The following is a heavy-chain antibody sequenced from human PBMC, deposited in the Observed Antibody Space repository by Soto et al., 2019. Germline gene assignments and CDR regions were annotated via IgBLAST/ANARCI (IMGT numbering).Heavy chain of an antibody. CDR1: DASMSSFY. CDR2: VYHTGST. CDR3: ANAFSRDYFDY. J-gene: IGHJ4*02. V-gene: IGHV4-59*03. Sequence: SETLSLTCSVSDASMSSFYWHWIRQSPGKGLDWIGYVYHTGSTNYNPSLKSRVTISVDTSKNQFSLELRSVTAADTAVYFCANAFSRDYFDYWGQGILVTVSS. D-gene: IGHD3-16*01.